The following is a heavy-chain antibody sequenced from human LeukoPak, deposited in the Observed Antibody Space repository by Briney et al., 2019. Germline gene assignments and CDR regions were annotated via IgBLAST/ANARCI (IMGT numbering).Heavy chain of an antibody. V-gene: IGHV3-21*01. Sequence: GASLRLSCAASGFTFSNYAMSWVRQAPGKGLEWVSSISSTSSYIYYADSVKGRFTISRDNAKNSLYLQMNSLRAEDTAVYYCARIMGGYYGSGSYYPPPFFDYWGQGTLVTVSS. D-gene: IGHD3-10*01. CDR1: GFTFSNYA. J-gene: IGHJ4*02. CDR2: ISSTSSYI. CDR3: ARIMGGYYGSGSYYPPPFFDY.